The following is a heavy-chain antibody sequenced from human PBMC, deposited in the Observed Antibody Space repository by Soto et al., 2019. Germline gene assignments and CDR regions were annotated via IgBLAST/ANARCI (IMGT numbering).Heavy chain of an antibody. V-gene: IGHV1-69*02. CDR3: ARGMGSSSFDY. Sequence: ASVKVSCKASGGTFSIYTIIWVRQAPGQGLEWMGRIIPILGIANYAQKFQGRVTITADKSTSTAYMELSSLRSEDTAVYYCARGMGSSSFDYWGQGTLVTVS. J-gene: IGHJ4*02. CDR2: IIPILGIA. CDR1: GGTFSIYT. D-gene: IGHD6-13*01.